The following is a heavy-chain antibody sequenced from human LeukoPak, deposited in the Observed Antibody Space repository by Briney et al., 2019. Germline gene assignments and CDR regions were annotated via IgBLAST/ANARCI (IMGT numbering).Heavy chain of an antibody. Sequence: GGSLRLSCAASGFTFSSYGMHWVRQAPGKGLEWVAVISYDGSNKYYADSVKGRFTISRDNSKNTLYLQMNSLRAEDTAVYYCAKDGIGVYAFDIWGQGTMVTVSS. CDR2: ISYDGSNK. CDR3: AKDGIGVYAFDI. D-gene: IGHD1-1*01. V-gene: IGHV3-30*18. J-gene: IGHJ3*02. CDR1: GFTFSSYG.